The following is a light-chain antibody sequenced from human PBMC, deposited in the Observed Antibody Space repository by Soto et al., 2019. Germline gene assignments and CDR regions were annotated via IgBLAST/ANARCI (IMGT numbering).Light chain of an antibody. J-gene: IGLJ1*01. CDR3: SSYTGGNPSYV. Sequence: QSALPQPPSASGSPGQSVTISCTGTSXDVGGYDYVSWYQQHPGKAPKLMIYEVTIRPSGVSDRFSGSKSGNTASLTVSGLQAEDEADYYCSSYTGGNPSYVFGTGTKVTVL. CDR1: SXDVGGYDY. CDR2: EVT. V-gene: IGLV2-8*01.